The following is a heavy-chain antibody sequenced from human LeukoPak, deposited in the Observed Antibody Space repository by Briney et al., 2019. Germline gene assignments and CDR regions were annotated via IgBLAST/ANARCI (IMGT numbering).Heavy chain of an antibody. CDR1: GGSISSYY. Sequence: SETLSLTCTVSGGSISSYYWSWIRQPPGKGLEWIGYMSYSGSSSYNPSLRSRVTISVDASKKQFSLKLSSVTAADTAVYYCARDGYSDSSGYDYPPSVWGQGTLVTVSS. J-gene: IGHJ4*02. V-gene: IGHV4-59*01. D-gene: IGHD3-22*01. CDR3: ARDGYSDSSGYDYPPSV. CDR2: MSYSGSS.